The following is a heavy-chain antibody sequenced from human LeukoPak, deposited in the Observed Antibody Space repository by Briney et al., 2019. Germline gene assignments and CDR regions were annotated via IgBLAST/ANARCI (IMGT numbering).Heavy chain of an antibody. CDR1: GVSITSYY. D-gene: IGHD3-3*01. V-gene: IGHV4-59*12. CDR3: ARLSLKVLEWSPTKGKETYYFDS. CDR2: IYYSVST. J-gene: IGHJ4*02. Sequence: SRTLSLTCTVSGVSITSYYCSWIRQPPGKGLEWIGGIYYSVSTYYNPSLKSRVTILVYKSKNQFSLKLSSVTAADTAVYYCARLSLKVLEWSPTKGKETYYFDSWGQGTLVTVSS.